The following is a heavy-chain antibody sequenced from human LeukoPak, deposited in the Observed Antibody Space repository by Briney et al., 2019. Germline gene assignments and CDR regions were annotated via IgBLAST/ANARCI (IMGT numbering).Heavy chain of an antibody. CDR1: GFIFTGYF. J-gene: IGHJ4*02. CDR2: IKHDGSEK. D-gene: IGHD3-3*01. V-gene: IGHV3-7*01. Sequence: GGSLRLPCAASGFIFTGYFMSWVRQAPGKGLEWVASIKHDGSEKYYVDSVRGRFTISRDNTKNLLYLQMSSLRAEDTAVYYCATDRGWRTSGYYLYYFEYWGQGTLVTFSS. CDR3: ATDRGWRTSGYYLYYFEY.